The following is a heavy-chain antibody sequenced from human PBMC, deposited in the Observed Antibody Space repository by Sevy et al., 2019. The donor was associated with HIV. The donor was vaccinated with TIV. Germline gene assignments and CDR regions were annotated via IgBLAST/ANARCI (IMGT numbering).Heavy chain of an antibody. V-gene: IGHV3-30*02. CDR2: ITYDGSNK. J-gene: IGHJ3*02. Sequence: GGSLRLSCAASGFTFSYYGIHWVRQAPGKGLEWVAFITYDGSNKHYADSVKGRFTISGDNSENTLYLQMNSLRAEDTAMYYCARDRKVVLVVYAIPSDAFDIWGQGTLVTVSS. D-gene: IGHD2-8*02. CDR1: GFTFSYYG. CDR3: ARDRKVVLVVYAIPSDAFDI.